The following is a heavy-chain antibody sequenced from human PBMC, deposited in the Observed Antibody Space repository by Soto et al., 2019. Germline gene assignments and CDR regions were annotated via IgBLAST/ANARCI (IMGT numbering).Heavy chain of an antibody. Sequence: GASVKVSCKASGYTFTGYYMHWVRQAPGQGLEWMGWINPNSGGTNYAQKFQGRVTMTRDTSISTVYMELSRLRSDDTAVYYCARDQKRLSDILTGYMGRSYYYYGMDVWGQGTTVTVSS. CDR2: INPNSGGT. V-gene: IGHV1-2*02. D-gene: IGHD3-9*01. J-gene: IGHJ6*02. CDR1: GYTFTGYY. CDR3: ARDQKRLSDILTGYMGRSYYYYGMDV.